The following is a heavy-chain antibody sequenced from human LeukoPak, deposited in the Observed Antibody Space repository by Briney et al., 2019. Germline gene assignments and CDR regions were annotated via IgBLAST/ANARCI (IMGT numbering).Heavy chain of an antibody. J-gene: IGHJ5*02. CDR2: IKQDGSEK. CDR3: AKGTGRSTLNWFDP. CDR1: EFTFSSYW. D-gene: IGHD1-14*01. Sequence: PGGSLRLSCAASEFTFSSYWMSWVRQAPGKGLEWVANIKQDGSEKYYVDSVKGRFTISRDNAKNSLYLQINSLRTEDTALYYCAKGTGRSTLNWFDPWGQGTLVTVSS. V-gene: IGHV3-7*03.